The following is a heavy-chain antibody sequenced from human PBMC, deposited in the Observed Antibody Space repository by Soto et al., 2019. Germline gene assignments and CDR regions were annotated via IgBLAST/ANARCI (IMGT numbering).Heavy chain of an antibody. V-gene: IGHV4-39*01. J-gene: IGHJ4*02. CDR2: IYYSGTT. CDR3: ARHKAQLLLYSFDY. Sequence: QLQLQESGPGLVKPSETLSLTCTVSGDSISSSSYYWGWIRQPPGKGLEWIGSIYYSGTTYYNPSLKSRVTISVDTSRDRFSLKLSSVTAADTAVYYCARHKAQLLLYSFDYWGQGSLVTVSS. D-gene: IGHD2-2*02. CDR1: GDSISSSSYY.